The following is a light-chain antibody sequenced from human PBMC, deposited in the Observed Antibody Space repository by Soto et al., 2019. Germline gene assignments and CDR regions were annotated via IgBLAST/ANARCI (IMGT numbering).Light chain of an antibody. Sequence: AIQMTQSPSSLSASVGDRVTITCRASQGIRNDLGWYQQKPGKAPKLLIYAASTLQTGVPSRFSGSGSGTDFTLTISSLQPVDVATYYCLQQGNSLRTVGQGTKVEIK. CDR2: AAS. CDR1: QGIRND. J-gene: IGKJ1*01. V-gene: IGKV1-6*01. CDR3: LQQGNSLRT.